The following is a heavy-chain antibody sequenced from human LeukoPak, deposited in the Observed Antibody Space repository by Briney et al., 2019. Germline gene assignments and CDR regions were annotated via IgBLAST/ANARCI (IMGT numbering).Heavy chain of an antibody. CDR2: ISSSSTYI. CDR3: AREHYGDLYFDY. D-gene: IGHD4-17*01. J-gene: IGHJ4*02. V-gene: IGHV3-21*01. Sequence: GGSLRLSCAASGFTFSSYSMNWVRQAPGKGLEWVSSISSSSTYIYYADSVKGRFTISRDNAKNSLYLQMNSLRAEDTAVYSCAREHYGDLYFDYWGQGTLVTVSS. CDR1: GFTFSSYS.